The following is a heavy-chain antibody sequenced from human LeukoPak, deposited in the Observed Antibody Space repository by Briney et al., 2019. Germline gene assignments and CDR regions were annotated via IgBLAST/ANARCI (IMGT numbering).Heavy chain of an antibody. Sequence: PGGSLRLSCAASGFTFSSYAMNWVRQAPGKGLEWVSDISGSGGSTQYADSVKGRFTISRDNSKNTLYLQMNSLRAEDTAVYYCASSRPHFDWLLGMGVQHLDYYYYYGMDVWGQGTTVTVSS. CDR3: ASSRPHFDWLLGMGVQHLDYYYYYGMDV. D-gene: IGHD3-9*01. CDR2: ISGSGGST. J-gene: IGHJ6*02. V-gene: IGHV3-23*01. CDR1: GFTFSSYA.